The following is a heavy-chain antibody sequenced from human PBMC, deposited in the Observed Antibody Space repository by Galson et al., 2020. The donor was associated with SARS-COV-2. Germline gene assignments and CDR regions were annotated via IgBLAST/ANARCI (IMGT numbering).Heavy chain of an antibody. D-gene: IGHD1-26*01. Sequence: GESLKISCAASGFTFSSYGMHWVRQAPGNGLEWVAVISYDGSNKYYADSVKGRFTISRDNSKNTLYLQMNSLRAEDTAVYYCAKSRGGSYQDAFDIWGQGTMVTVSS. J-gene: IGHJ3*02. CDR3: AKSRGGSYQDAFDI. V-gene: IGHV3-30*18. CDR2: ISYDGSNK. CDR1: GFTFSSYG.